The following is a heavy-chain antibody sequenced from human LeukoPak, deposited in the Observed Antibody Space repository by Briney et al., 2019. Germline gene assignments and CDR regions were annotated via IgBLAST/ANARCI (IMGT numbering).Heavy chain of an antibody. CDR3: ARDDYSNYTPTGYYYYMGV. V-gene: IGHV4-38-2*02. J-gene: IGHJ6*03. CDR1: GYSISSGYY. Sequence: SETLSLTCTVSGYSISSGYYWGWIRQPPGKGLEWIGRIYTSGSTNYNPSLKSRVTMSVDTSKNQFSLKLSSVTAADTAVYYCARDDYSNYTPTGYYYYMGVWGKGTTVTVSS. CDR2: IYTSGST. D-gene: IGHD4-11*01.